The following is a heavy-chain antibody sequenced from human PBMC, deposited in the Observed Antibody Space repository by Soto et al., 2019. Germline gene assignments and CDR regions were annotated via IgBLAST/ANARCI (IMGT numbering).Heavy chain of an antibody. CDR2: IYYSGST. D-gene: IGHD5-18*01. CDR3: ARLGTAGRWIQFTVNFFDY. CDR1: GFTFSSST. J-gene: IGHJ4*02. Sequence: GSLRLSCAASGFTFSSSTMNWVRQAPGKGLEWIGYIYYSGSTNYNPSLKSRVTISVDTSKNQFSLKLSSVTAADTAVYCCARLGTAGRWIQFTVNFFDYWGQGTLVTVSS. V-gene: IGHV4-59*01.